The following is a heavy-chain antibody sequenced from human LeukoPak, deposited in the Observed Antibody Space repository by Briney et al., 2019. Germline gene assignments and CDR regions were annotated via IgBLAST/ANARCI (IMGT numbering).Heavy chain of an antibody. CDR2: ISGSGGST. J-gene: IGHJ3*02. Sequence: GGSLRLSCVVSGFTFSSYATSWVRQAPGKGLEWGSGISGSGGSTYYADSVKGRFTLSRDNSKNTLYMQMNSLRVEDTAVYYCAGGAAAAAGFAFDIWGQGTMVTVSS. V-gene: IGHV3-23*01. CDR1: GFTFSSYA. D-gene: IGHD6-13*01. CDR3: AGGAAAAAGFAFDI.